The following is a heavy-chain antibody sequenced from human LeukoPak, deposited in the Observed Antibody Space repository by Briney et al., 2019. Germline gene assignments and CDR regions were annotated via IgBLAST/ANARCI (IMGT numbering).Heavy chain of an antibody. D-gene: IGHD3-22*01. CDR3: ARDRYDSSGYYCISDY. CDR2: ISSSGSTI. J-gene: IGHJ4*02. Sequence: PGGSLRLSCAASGFTFSSYAMHWVRQAPGKGLEWVSYISSSGSTIYYADSVKGRFTISRDNAKNLLYLQMNSLRAEDTAVYYCARDRYDSSGYYCISDYWGQGTLVTVSS. V-gene: IGHV3-48*04. CDR1: GFTFSSYA.